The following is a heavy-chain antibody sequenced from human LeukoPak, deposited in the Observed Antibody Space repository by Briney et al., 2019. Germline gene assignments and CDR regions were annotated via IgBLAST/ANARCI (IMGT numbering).Heavy chain of an antibody. V-gene: IGHV3-21*03. CDR3: ARDRDGYSDDFDY. CDR1: GLTFSSYS. D-gene: IGHD5-24*01. CDR2: ISGSSSYI. J-gene: IGHJ4*02. Sequence: GGSLRLSCAASGLTFSSYSMNWVRQAPGKGLEWVSYISGSSSYIYYADSMKGRFTISRDNAKNSLYLQMNSLRAEDTAVYYCARDRDGYSDDFDYWGQGTLVTVSS.